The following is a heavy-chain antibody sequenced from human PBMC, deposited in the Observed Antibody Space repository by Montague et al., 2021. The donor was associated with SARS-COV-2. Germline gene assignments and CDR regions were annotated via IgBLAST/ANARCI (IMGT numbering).Heavy chain of an antibody. Sequence: SLRLSCAASGFTFSAYWMHWVRQAPGQGLEWVARIRADGTTTNYXXSLKGQFTISRDNAQDTVYLHMTTLTAEDTAVYYCVRAFSNSFKWFDPWGQGTLVTVSS. CDR1: GFTFSAYW. CDR3: VRAFSNSFKWFDP. V-gene: IGHV3-74*01. J-gene: IGHJ5*02. CDR2: IRADGTTT. D-gene: IGHD6-13*01.